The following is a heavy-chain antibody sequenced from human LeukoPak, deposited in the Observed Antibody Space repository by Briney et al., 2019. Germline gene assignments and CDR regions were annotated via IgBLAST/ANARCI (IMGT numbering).Heavy chain of an antibody. CDR1: GGSITNYY. Sequence: SETLSLTCTVSGGSITNYYWTWIRQPPGKGLEWIGYIHYSGSTNYNPSLKRRVTISVDTSKNQFSLKLSSVTAADTAVYYCARASVTYYYYYYMDVWGKGTTVTVSS. D-gene: IGHD4-11*01. CDR2: IHYSGST. CDR3: ARASVTYYYYYYMDV. V-gene: IGHV4-59*01. J-gene: IGHJ6*03.